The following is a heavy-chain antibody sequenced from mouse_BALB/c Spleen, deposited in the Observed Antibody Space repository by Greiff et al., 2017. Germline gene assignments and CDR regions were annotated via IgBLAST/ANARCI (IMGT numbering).Heavy chain of an antibody. J-gene: IGHJ3*01. Sequence: QVQLQQSGAELVRPGSSVKISCKASGYAFSSYWMNWVKQRPGQGLEWIGQIYPGDGDTNYNGKFKCKATLTADKSSSTAYMQLSSLTSEDSAVYFCAIYDGYGDAYWGQGTLVTVSA. CDR1: GYAFSSYW. D-gene: IGHD2-3*01. V-gene: IGHV1-80*01. CDR3: AIYDGYGDAY. CDR2: IYPGDGDT.